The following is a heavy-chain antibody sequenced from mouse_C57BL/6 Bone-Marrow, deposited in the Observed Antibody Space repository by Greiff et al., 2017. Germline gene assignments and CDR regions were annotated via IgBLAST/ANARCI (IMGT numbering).Heavy chain of an antibody. CDR3: ARANGD. CDR2: IYPGGGNT. V-gene: IGHV1-76*01. J-gene: IGHJ2*01. D-gene: IGHD1-1*02. CDR1: GYTFTNYY. Sequence: VQLQQSGAELVMPGASVKLSCKASGYTFTNYYINWVKQRPGQGLQWIARIYPGGGNTYYNEKFKGKATLTAEKSSSTAYMQLSSLTSEDSAVYFCARANGDWGTGTTLTVSS.